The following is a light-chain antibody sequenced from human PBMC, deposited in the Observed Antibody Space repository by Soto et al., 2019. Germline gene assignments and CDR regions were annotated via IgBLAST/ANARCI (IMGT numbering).Light chain of an antibody. J-gene: IGKJ2*01. CDR2: AAS. Sequence: DIQMTQSPSSLSASVGDRVTITCRASQDISNDLGWYQQKPGQAPKRLIYAASSLQSGVPSRFSGSGSGTEFTLTISSLQPEDFASYYCLQHNSFPYTFGQGTKLEIK. CDR3: LQHNSFPYT. CDR1: QDISND. V-gene: IGKV1-17*01.